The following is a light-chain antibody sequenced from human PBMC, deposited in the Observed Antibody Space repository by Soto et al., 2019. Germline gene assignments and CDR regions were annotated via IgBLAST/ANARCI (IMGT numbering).Light chain of an antibody. V-gene: IGLV2-23*01. J-gene: IGLJ1*01. CDR1: SSDFGSYKF. CDR2: ETS. Sequence: QSSLTQPASVSGSPGQSVTISCTGTSSDFGSYKFVSWYQHHPGKVPKVIIYETSKRPSGVSDRFSGSKSGNTASLTISGLQDEDEADYYCFSFTSTNPQGLGRGTKATVL. CDR3: FSFTSTNPQG.